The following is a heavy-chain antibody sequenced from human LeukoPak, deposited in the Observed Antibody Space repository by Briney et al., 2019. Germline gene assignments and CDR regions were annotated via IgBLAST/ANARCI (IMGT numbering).Heavy chain of an antibody. Sequence: ASMKVSCKASGYTFTTYGISWVRQAPGQGLESMGWISAFNGNTNYAQKLQGRVTMTTDTSTSTAYMELRSLRSDDTAVYCWARVGDRITMVRGVIIPDAFDIWGQGTMITVSS. CDR2: ISAFNGNT. CDR1: GYTFTTYG. V-gene: IGHV1-18*04. J-gene: IGHJ3*02. CDR3: ARVGDRITMVRGVIIPDAFDI. D-gene: IGHD3-10*01.